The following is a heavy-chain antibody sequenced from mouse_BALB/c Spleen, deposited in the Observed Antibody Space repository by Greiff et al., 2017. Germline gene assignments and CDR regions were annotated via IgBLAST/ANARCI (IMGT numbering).Heavy chain of an antibody. CDR2: IRLKSNNYAT. CDR3: ARGPYGNYAWFAY. CDR1: GFTFSNYW. D-gene: IGHD2-1*01. V-gene: IGHV6-6*02. Sequence: EVHLVESGGGLVQPGGSMKLSCVASGFTFSNYWMNWVRQSPGKGLEWVAEIRLKSNNYATHYAETLKGRFTTSRDDSISSVYLQMNNLRAEDTGIYYFARGPYGNYAWFAYWGQGTLVTVSA. J-gene: IGHJ3*01.